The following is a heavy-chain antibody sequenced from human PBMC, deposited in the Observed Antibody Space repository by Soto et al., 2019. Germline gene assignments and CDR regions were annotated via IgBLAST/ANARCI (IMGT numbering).Heavy chain of an antibody. D-gene: IGHD2-15*01. J-gene: IGHJ3*02. CDR2: FYPGDSDN. CDR3: ATTQGYCSGGRGYAAFEI. V-gene: IGHV5-51*03. Sequence: DVLLVQSEAEVKKPGESLKISCKGSGYRFTTYWIAWVRQMPGKGLEWLGNFYPGDSDNRYSPSFQGQITISADKSISTSFLQRSSLKASDTAMYYCATTQGYCSGGRGYAAFEIWVQGTLVSVSS. CDR1: GYRFTTYW.